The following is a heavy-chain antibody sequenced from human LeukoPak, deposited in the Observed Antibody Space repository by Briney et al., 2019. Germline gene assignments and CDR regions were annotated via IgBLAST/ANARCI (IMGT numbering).Heavy chain of an antibody. CDR2: IYYSGST. Sequence: SETLSLTCTVSGGSISSSSYYWGWIRQPPGKGLGWIGSIYYSGSTYYNPSLKSRVTISVDTSKNQFSLKLSSVTAADTAVYYCARRQPSSGWYGGGTNWFDPWGQGTLVTVSS. CDR1: GGSISSSSYY. CDR3: ARRQPSSGWYGGGTNWFDP. V-gene: IGHV4-39*01. D-gene: IGHD6-19*01. J-gene: IGHJ5*02.